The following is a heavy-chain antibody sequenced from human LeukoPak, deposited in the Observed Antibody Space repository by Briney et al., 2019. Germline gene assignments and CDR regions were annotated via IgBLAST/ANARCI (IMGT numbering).Heavy chain of an antibody. V-gene: IGHV3-66*01. Sequence: GGSLRLSCAASGFHVRNNYMGWVRQAPGKGLEWVSILYNNGGTDYADSVRGRFAISRDNSKNTLYLQMNGLRVEDTAIYYCARDAGLDAFDIWGQGTMVGVSP. D-gene: IGHD3-9*01. CDR1: GFHVRNNY. CDR2: LYNNGGT. CDR3: ARDAGLDAFDI. J-gene: IGHJ3*02.